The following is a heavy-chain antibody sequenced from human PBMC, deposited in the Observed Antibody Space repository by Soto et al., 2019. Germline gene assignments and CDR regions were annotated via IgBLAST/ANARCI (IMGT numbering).Heavy chain of an antibody. CDR3: AKAPPDYYDSSGYSALDY. J-gene: IGHJ4*02. CDR2: ISGSGGST. D-gene: IGHD3-22*01. CDR1: GFTFSSYA. Sequence: GGSLRLSCAASGFTFSSYAMSWIRQAPGKGLEWVSAISGSGGSTYYADSVKGRFTISRDNSKNTLYLQMNSLRAEDTAVYYCAKAPPDYYDSSGYSALDYWGQGTLVTVSS. V-gene: IGHV3-23*01.